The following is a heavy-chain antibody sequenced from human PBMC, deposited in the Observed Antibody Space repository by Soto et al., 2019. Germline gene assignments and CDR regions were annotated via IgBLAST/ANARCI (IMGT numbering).Heavy chain of an antibody. J-gene: IGHJ1*01. CDR1: GDTFSNYA. CDR2: VSPYNGNA. Sequence: ASVKVSCKTSGDTFSNYAISWVRQAPGQGLEWMGWVSPYNGNANYTEKFQGRVSMTTDTSTTTAYMELTSLTSDDTAIYYCARAIYLIMAATAVWGQGTLVTVSS. V-gene: IGHV1-18*04. D-gene: IGHD6-25*01. CDR3: ARAIYLIMAATAV.